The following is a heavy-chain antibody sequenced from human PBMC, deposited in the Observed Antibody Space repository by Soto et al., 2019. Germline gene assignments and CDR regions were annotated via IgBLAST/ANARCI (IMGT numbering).Heavy chain of an antibody. J-gene: IGHJ6*02. V-gene: IGHV3-7*01. D-gene: IGHD4-17*01. Sequence: PGGSLRLSCAASGFTFSIHWMSWVRQAPGNGLEWVANIKQDGSEKNYVDSVKGRFTISRDNAKNSLYLQMNSLRAEDTAVYFCARDSDYGEDYNHGMDVWGQGTTVTAP. CDR2: IKQDGSEK. CDR1: GFTFSIHW. CDR3: ARDSDYGEDYNHGMDV.